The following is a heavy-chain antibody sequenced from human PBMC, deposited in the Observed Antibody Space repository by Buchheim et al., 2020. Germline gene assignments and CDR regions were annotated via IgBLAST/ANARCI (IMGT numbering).Heavy chain of an antibody. CDR1: GFTFSNAW. CDR3: TARSTVTTWFYYYGMDV. D-gene: IGHD4-17*01. CDR2: IKSKTDGGTT. Sequence: EVQLVESGGGLVKPGGSLRLSCAASGFTFSNAWMSWVRQAPGKGLEWVGRIKSKTDGGTTDYAAPVKGRFTISRDDSKNTLYPQMNSLKTEDTAVYYCTARSTVTTWFYYYGMDVWGQGTT. V-gene: IGHV3-15*01. J-gene: IGHJ6*02.